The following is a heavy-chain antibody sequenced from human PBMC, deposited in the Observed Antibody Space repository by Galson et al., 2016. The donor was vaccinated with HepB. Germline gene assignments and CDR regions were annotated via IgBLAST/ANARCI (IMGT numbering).Heavy chain of an antibody. CDR3: ALTIGRRYSTSWYNPHFQH. CDR2: IRGSGGST. CDR1: GFTFSSYA. J-gene: IGHJ1*01. Sequence: SLRLSCAASGFTFSSYAMSWFRQAPGMGLAWVPAIRGSGGSTYHADVVKRRFTSSRGNSRNTLYLQMNSLRAEDTAVYYCALTIGRRYSTSWYNPHFQHWGQGTLVTVSS. D-gene: IGHD6-13*01. V-gene: IGHV3-23*01.